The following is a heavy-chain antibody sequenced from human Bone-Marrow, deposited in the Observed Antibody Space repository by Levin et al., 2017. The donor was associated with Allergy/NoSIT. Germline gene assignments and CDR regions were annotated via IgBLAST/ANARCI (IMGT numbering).Heavy chain of an antibody. J-gene: IGHJ4*02. Sequence: GESLKISCAASGLRLSNYNMKWVRQAPGKGLDWVAFLDSDNQKHYADSVKGRFTVSRDSAENTMFLQMNSLRAEDTAVYDCARLVRYSITWGWGQGTLVTVSS. CDR3: ARLVRYSITWG. D-gene: IGHD2-15*01. CDR2: LDSDNQK. V-gene: IGHV3-21*01. CDR1: GLRLSNYN.